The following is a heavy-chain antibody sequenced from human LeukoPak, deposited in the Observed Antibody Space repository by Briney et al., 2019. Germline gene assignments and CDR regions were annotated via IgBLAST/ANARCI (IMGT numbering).Heavy chain of an antibody. V-gene: IGHV1-2*02. D-gene: IGHD3-10*01. CDR1: GYTFTGYY. J-gene: IGHJ4*02. Sequence: ASVKVSCKTSGYTFTGYYMHWVRQAPGQGLEYMGWINPNSGGTNSAQKFQGRVTMTRDTSISTAYMELSRLRSDDTAVYYCAREMMVRGGLWGYYFDYWGQGTLVTVSS. CDR3: AREMMVRGGLWGYYFDY. CDR2: INPNSGGT.